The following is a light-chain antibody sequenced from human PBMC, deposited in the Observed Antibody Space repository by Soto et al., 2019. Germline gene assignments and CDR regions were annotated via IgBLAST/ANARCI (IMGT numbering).Light chain of an antibody. Sequence: QSALTQPASVSGSPGQSITISCTGTSSDVGGYNYVSWYQHHPGKAPKLMIYDVNDRPSGVSHRFSGSKSGNTASLTISGLQAGDEADYYCISYTSSNTLVVFGGGTKLTVL. CDR3: ISYTSSNTLVV. CDR2: DVN. V-gene: IGLV2-14*03. J-gene: IGLJ2*01. CDR1: SSDVGGYNY.